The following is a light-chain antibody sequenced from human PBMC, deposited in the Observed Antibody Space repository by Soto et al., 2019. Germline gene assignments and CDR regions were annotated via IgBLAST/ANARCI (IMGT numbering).Light chain of an antibody. J-gene: IGKJ1*01. V-gene: IGKV3-20*01. Sequence: EIVLTQSPGTLSLSPGERATLSCRASQRFNSNYLAWYQQKRGQAPRLLIYGASSRASGIPDRFSGSGSGTDFTLTISRLEPEDFAVYYCQQYRSSGTFGQGTKVDIK. CDR3: QQYRSSGT. CDR1: QRFNSNY. CDR2: GAS.